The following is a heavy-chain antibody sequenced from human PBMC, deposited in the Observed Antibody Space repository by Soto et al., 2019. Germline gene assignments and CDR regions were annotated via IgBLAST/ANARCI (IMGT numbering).Heavy chain of an antibody. V-gene: IGHV3-48*01. J-gene: IGHJ3*02. D-gene: IGHD6-6*01. Sequence: GGSLRLSCAASGFTFSSYSMNWVRQAPGKGLEWVSYISSSSSTIYYADSVKGRFTISRDNAKNSLYLQMNSLRAEDTAVYYCARDRPWWGSSSNDAFDIWGQGTMVTVSS. CDR3: ARDRPWWGSSSNDAFDI. CDR2: ISSSSSTI. CDR1: GFTFSSYS.